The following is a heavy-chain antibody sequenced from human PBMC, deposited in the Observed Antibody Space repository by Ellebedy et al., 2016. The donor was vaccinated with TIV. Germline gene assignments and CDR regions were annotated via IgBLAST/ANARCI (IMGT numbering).Heavy chain of an antibody. J-gene: IGHJ5*02. CDR1: GFSFRSYW. CDR3: ARRGSYGDYAVQVNPWFDP. D-gene: IGHD4-17*01. Sequence: PGGSLRLSCTASGFSFRSYWMSWVRQATVKVITWDANIRDDSEKYSVDSVKGRFTISRDNSENSLYLQMFNLRADDTAVYFCARRGSYGDYAVQVNPWFDPWGQGTLVTVSS. V-gene: IGHV3-7*01. CDR2: IRDDSEK.